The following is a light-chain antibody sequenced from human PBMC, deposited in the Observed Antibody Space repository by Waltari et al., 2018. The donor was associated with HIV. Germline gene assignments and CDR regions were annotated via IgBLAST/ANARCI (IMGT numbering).Light chain of an antibody. Sequence: EIMLTQSPGTLSLFPGERVTLSCRASQSVSSSYLAWYQQKPGQAPRLLIYGASSRATGIPDRFSGSGSGTDFTLTITKLEPEDFAVYYCQQYGGSPPITFGQGTRLEI. V-gene: IGKV3-20*01. CDR2: GAS. CDR1: QSVSSSY. CDR3: QQYGGSPPIT. J-gene: IGKJ5*01.